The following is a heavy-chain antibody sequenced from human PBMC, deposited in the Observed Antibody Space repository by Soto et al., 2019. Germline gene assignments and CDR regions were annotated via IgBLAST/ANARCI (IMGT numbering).Heavy chain of an antibody. V-gene: IGHV1-18*01. Sequence: ASVKVSCKASGYTFTSYGISWVRQAPGQGLEWMGWISAYNGNTNYAQKLQGRVTMTTDTSTSTAYMELRSLRSDDTAVYYCARRVMVRGVDNWFDPWGQGTLVTVSS. CDR1: GYTFTSYG. J-gene: IGHJ5*02. D-gene: IGHD3-10*01. CDR2: ISAYNGNT. CDR3: ARRVMVRGVDNWFDP.